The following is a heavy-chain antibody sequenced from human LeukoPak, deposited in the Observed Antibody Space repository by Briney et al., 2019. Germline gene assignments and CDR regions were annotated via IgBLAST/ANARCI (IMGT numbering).Heavy chain of an antibody. V-gene: IGHV3-15*07. CDR2: IKSKTDGGTT. CDR3: ARVRGLAVAHYYFDY. CDR1: GFIFSNAW. J-gene: IGHJ4*02. D-gene: IGHD6-19*01. Sequence: GGSLRLSCAASGFIFSNAWMNWVRQAPGKGLEWVGRIKSKTDGGTTDYAAPVKGRFTISRDNAKNSLYLQMNSLRAEDTAVYYCARVRGLAVAHYYFDYWGQGTLVTVSS.